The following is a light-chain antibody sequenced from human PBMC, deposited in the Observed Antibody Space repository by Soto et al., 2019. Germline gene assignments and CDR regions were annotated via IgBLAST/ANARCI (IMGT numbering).Light chain of an antibody. J-gene: IGLJ1*01. CDR2: EGT. CDR3: SSYAGSSSYV. CDR1: SSDVGSSNL. Sequence: QSALTQSASVSGSPGQSITISCTGSSSDVGSSNLVSWYQHHPGKAPKLMIYEGTRRPSGVSNRFSGSKSGSTASLTISALQAEDEADYYCSSYAGSSSYVFATGTKVTAL. V-gene: IGLV2-23*01.